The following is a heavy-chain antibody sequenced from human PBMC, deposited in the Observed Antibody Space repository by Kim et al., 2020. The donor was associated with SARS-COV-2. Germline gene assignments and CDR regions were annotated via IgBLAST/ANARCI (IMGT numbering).Heavy chain of an antibody. Sequence: SETLSLTCTVSGGSINNYYWNWIRQSAGRGLEWIGRIYSSGPINHNPSLEQRVTMSVNTSKNQIYLNLSSVTAADAAVYYCASDTDRVNTLDYWGHGTLVTVSS. D-gene: IGHD4-17*01. CDR3: ASDTDRVNTLDY. V-gene: IGHV4-4*07. CDR1: GGSINNYY. CDR2: IYSSGPI. J-gene: IGHJ4*01.